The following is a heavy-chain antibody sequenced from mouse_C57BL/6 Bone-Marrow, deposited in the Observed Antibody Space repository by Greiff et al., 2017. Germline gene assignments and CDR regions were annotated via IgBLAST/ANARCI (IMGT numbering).Heavy chain of an antibody. Sequence: EVQLQQSGAELVRPGASVKLSCTASGFNIKDDYMHWVKPRPDQGLEWIGWIDPENGDTEYASKFQGKATITADTSSNTAYLQLSSLTSEDTAVYYCTTGNFDYWGQGTTLTVSS. CDR3: TTGNFDY. V-gene: IGHV14-4*01. J-gene: IGHJ2*01. CDR2: IDPENGDT. CDR1: GFNIKDDY.